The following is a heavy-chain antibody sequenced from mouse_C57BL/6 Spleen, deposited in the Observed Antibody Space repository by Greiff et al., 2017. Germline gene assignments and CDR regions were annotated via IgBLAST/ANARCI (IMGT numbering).Heavy chain of an antibody. Sequence: VHVKQSDAELVKPGASVKISCKVSGYTFTDHTIHWMKQRPEQGLEWIGYIYPRDGSTKYNETFKGKATLTADKSSSTAYMQLNSLTSEDSAVYFCARYHYGSSYFDYWGQGTTLTVSS. CDR3: ARYHYGSSYFDY. D-gene: IGHD1-1*01. J-gene: IGHJ2*01. V-gene: IGHV1-78*01. CDR1: GYTFTDHT. CDR2: IYPRDGST.